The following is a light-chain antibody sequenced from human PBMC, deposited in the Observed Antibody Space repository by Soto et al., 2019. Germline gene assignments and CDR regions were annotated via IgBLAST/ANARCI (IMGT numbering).Light chain of an antibody. J-gene: IGKJ5*01. V-gene: IGKV3-20*01. CDR3: QQYGSFPT. CDR1: QSVSSSY. Sequence: EIVLTQSPGTLSLSPGERATLSCRASQSVSSSYLAWYQQKPGQAPRLLIYGASSRATGIPDRFSGSGSGTDFTLTISRLEPEDFAVYYCQQYGSFPTFGQGTRLEMK. CDR2: GAS.